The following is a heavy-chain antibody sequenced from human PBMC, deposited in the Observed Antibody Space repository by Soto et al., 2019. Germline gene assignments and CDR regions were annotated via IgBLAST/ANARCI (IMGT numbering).Heavy chain of an antibody. J-gene: IGHJ6*02. CDR2: IIPIFGTA. V-gene: IGHV1-69*01. D-gene: IGHD2-2*01. CDR3: ARVGCSSTNCYYYYYYGMDV. Sequence: QVQLVQSGAEVKKPGSSVKVSCKASGGTFSSYAISWVRQAPGQGLEWMGGIIPIFGTANYAQKFQGRVTITADGSTSTAYMELSSLRSEDTAVYYCARVGCSSTNCYYYYYYGMDVWGQGTTVTVSS. CDR1: GGTFSSYA.